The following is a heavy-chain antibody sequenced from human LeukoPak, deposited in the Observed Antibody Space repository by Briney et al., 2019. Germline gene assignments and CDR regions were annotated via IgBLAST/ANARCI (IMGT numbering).Heavy chain of an antibody. V-gene: IGHV4-4*07. CDR1: GGSISFYY. CDR3: ARGSRDYGSGRSFDY. CDR2: IYPGGTT. D-gene: IGHD3-10*01. J-gene: IGHJ4*02. Sequence: SETLSLTCTVSGGSISFYYWSWIRIRQPAGKGLEWIGRIYPGGTTTYNPSLTNRVTMSVDTSKNQLSLVVRSVTAADTAVYYCARGSRDYGSGRSFDYWGQGTLVAVSS.